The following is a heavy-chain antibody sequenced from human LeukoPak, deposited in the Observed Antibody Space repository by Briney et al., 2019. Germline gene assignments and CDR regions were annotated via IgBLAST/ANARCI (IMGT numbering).Heavy chain of an antibody. D-gene: IGHD5-18*01. Sequence: GGSLRLSCAASGFTFSDYYMSWIRQAPGKRLEWVSYISSSGSTIYYADSVKGRFTISRDNAKNSLYLQMNSLRAEDTAVYYCARVVDTAMVFDYWGQGTLVTVSS. CDR1: GFTFSDYY. CDR2: ISSSGSTI. CDR3: ARVVDTAMVFDY. J-gene: IGHJ4*02. V-gene: IGHV3-11*01.